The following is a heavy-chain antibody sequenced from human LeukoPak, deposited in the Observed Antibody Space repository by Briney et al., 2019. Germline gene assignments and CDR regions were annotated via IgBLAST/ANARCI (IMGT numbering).Heavy chain of an antibody. Sequence: TSETLSLTCAVSGGSISSGGYSWSWIRQPPGKGLEWIGYIYHSGSTYYNPSLKSRVTISVDRSKNQFSLKLSSVTAADTAVYYCARVSYYYDSSGSRRDDAFDIWGQGTMVTVSS. CDR3: ARVSYYYDSSGSRRDDAFDI. D-gene: IGHD3-22*01. CDR1: GGSISSGGYS. V-gene: IGHV4-30-2*01. CDR2: IYHSGST. J-gene: IGHJ3*02.